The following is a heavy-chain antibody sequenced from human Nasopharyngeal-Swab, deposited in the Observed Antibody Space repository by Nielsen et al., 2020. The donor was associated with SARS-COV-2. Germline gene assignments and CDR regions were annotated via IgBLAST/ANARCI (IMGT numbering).Heavy chain of an antibody. Sequence: GGSLRLSWAASGLAVSSYTVNWLRQPPGKGLEWVPSISSRSYYIYYADSVKGRFTISRDNAENSLYLQMNSLRAEDTAVYYCARDFTAIFGVVGDAFDIWGQGTMVTVSS. CDR2: ISSRSYYI. J-gene: IGHJ3*02. D-gene: IGHD3-3*01. CDR3: ARDFTAIFGVVGDAFDI. V-gene: IGHV3-21*01. CDR1: GLAVSSYT.